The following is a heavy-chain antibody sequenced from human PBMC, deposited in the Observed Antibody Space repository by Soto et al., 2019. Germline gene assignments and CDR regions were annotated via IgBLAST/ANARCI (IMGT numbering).Heavy chain of an antibody. CDR3: ARHRIAVAGNRVWFDP. CDR2: IYYSGST. J-gene: IGHJ5*02. CDR1: GGSISSYY. V-gene: IGHV4-59*08. Sequence: SETLSLTCTVSGGSISSYYWSWIRQPPGKGLEWIGYIYYSGSTNYNPSLKSRVTISVDTSKNQFSLKLSSVTAADTAVYYCARHRIAVAGNRVWFDPWGQGTLVTVAS. D-gene: IGHD6-19*01.